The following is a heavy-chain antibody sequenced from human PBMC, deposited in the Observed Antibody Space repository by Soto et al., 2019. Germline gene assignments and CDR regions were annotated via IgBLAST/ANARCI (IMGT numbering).Heavy chain of an antibody. D-gene: IGHD1-1*01. CDR2: IQSKGFGWAT. J-gene: IGHJ6*02. CDR1: GFPFTDAW. CDR3: APPDPGSTHVFYNLDV. Sequence: PGGSLRLSCAASGFPFTDAWINWVRQATGKGLDWVGRIQSKGFGWATHSAAAVKDRVTISRDDSENTVYLQFGRLENEDKAVYYCAPPDPGSTHVFYNLDVWSQGTTVTVSS. V-gene: IGHV3-15*01.